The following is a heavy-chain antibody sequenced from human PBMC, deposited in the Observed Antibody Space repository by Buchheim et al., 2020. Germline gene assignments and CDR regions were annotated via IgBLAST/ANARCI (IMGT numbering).Heavy chain of an antibody. CDR3: ARENDLFDY. J-gene: IGHJ4*02. D-gene: IGHD3-16*01. Sequence: EVPLEESGGGLVQPGRSLRLSCAASGFTFSLWNMNWVRQAPGKGLEWVAYISSTSSTIYYADSVRGRFTLSRDNAKHPLYLQMNSLRAEDTAVYYCARENDLFDYWGQGTL. CDR1: GFTFSLWN. V-gene: IGHV3-48*01. CDR2: ISSTSSTI.